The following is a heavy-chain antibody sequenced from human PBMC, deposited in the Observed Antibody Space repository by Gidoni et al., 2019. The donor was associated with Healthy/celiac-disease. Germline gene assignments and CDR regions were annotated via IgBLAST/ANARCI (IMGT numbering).Heavy chain of an antibody. Sequence: QVQLQESGPGLVKPSQTLSLTCTVSGGSISSGGYYWSWIRQHPGKGLEWIGYIYYSGSTYYNPSLKSRVTISVDTSKNQFSLKLSSVTAADTAVYYCARGPPSYYYDSSGYSGVVDYWGQGTLVTVSS. CDR1: GGSISSGGYY. CDR2: IYYSGST. J-gene: IGHJ4*02. D-gene: IGHD3-22*01. CDR3: ARGPPSYYYDSSGYSGVVDY. V-gene: IGHV4-31*03.